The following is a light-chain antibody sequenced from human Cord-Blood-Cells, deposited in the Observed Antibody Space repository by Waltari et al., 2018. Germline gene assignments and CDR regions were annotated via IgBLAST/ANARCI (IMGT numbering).Light chain of an antibody. J-gene: IGLJ2*01. V-gene: IGLV2-11*01. CDR3: CSYAGSYTFDVV. CDR1: SSDFGGYNY. CDR2: DVS. Sequence: QSALALSRSVSGSPGQAVTIPRTGTSSDFGGYNYVSWYQQPPGNAPKLMIYDVSKRPSGVPDRFSGSKSGNTASLTISGLQAEDEADYYCCSYAGSYTFDVVFGGGTKLTVL.